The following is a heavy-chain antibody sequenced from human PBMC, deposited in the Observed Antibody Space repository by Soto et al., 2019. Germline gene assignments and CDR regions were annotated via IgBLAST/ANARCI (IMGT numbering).Heavy chain of an antibody. Sequence: SETLSLTCTVSGGSISGYYWNWIRQPPGKGLEYIGHIYYIGTTNYNPSLKSRATISVDTSKNQFSLKLTSVTAADTAVYFCARSGSKYGANAFDIWDQGTMVNVAS. J-gene: IGHJ3*02. CDR2: IYYIGTT. CDR3: ARSGSKYGANAFDI. V-gene: IGHV4-59*01. CDR1: GGSISGYY. D-gene: IGHD5-18*01.